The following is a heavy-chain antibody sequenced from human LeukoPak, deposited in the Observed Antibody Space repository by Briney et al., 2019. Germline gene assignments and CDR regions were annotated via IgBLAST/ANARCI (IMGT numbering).Heavy chain of an antibody. CDR3: ARGGDYYGSGSPREGYFEL. CDR2: FYYSGST. Sequence: PSQTLSLTRAVSVGSISIGGYSWSRIRQPRGRGLEWIWYFYYSGSTYYTPYLKSRVTISVDRSKNQFSLKLSSVTAADTAVYYCARGGDYYGSGSPREGYFELRGRGTLVTVSS. D-gene: IGHD3-10*01. CDR1: VGSISIGGYS. V-gene: IGHV4-30-2*01. J-gene: IGHJ2*01.